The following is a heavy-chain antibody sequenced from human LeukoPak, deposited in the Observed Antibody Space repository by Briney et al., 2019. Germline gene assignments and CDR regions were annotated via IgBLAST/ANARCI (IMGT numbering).Heavy chain of an antibody. J-gene: IGHJ4*02. CDR3: ARSYGSGSYPDY. V-gene: IGHV3-7*01. D-gene: IGHD3-10*01. CDR1: GFTFSSYW. CDR2: INQDGSEK. Sequence: GGSLRLSCATSGFTFSSYWMSWVRQAPGKGLEWVANINQDGSEKYYVDSVKGRFTISRDNAKNSLYLQVNSLRVEDTAVYYCARSYGSGSYPDYWGQGTLVTVSS.